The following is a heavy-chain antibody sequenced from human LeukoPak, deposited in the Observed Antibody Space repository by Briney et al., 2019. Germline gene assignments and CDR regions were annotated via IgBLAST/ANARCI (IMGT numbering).Heavy chain of an antibody. Sequence: PGGSLRLSCAASGYTFRRDWMHWVRQAPGKGLVWLSRVDSDGSSTAYADSVKGRFTISRDNAKNTVYPQMNSLRAEDTAVYYCARGGPSGSYFDYWGQGTLVTVSS. CDR3: ARGGPSGSYFDY. V-gene: IGHV3-74*01. J-gene: IGHJ4*02. D-gene: IGHD1-26*01. CDR2: VDSDGSST. CDR1: GYTFRRDW.